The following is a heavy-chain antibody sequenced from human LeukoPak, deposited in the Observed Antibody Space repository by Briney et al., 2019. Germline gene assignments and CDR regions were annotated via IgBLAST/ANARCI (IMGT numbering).Heavy chain of an antibody. V-gene: IGHV4-39*07. CDR2: IYYSGST. J-gene: IGHJ4*02. CDR1: GGSISRYY. CDR3: ARNLIPEQLVLNF. Sequence: SETLSLTCTVSGGSISRYYWGWIRQPPGKGLEWIGSIYYSGSTYYNPSLKSRVTISVDTSKNQFSLKLSSVTAADTAVYYCARNLIPEQLVLNFWGQGTLVTVSS. D-gene: IGHD6-13*01.